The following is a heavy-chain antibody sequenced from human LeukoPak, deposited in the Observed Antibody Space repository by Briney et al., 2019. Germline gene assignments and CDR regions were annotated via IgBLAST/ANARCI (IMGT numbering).Heavy chain of an antibody. CDR3: ARDAFIGKFDP. CDR1: GGSINSGGYY. Sequence: PSQTLSLTCTVSGGSINSGGYYWSWIRQPAGKGLEWIGRIFTSGSTDYNPSLKSRVTISVDTSKNQISLKLSFVTAADTAVYYCARDAFIGKFDPWGQGTLVTVSS. J-gene: IGHJ5*02. D-gene: IGHD3-16*02. V-gene: IGHV4-61*02. CDR2: IFTSGST.